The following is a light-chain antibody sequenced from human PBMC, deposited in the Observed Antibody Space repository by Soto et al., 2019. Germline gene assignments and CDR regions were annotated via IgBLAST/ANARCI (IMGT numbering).Light chain of an antibody. CDR3: QQYNNWPPKWT. V-gene: IGKV3D-15*01. J-gene: IGKJ1*01. CDR2: GAS. Sequence: EIVMTQSPATLSETPLERATLSCIASQSVSSNLAWYQQKPGQAPRLLIYGASTRATGIPARFSGSGSGTEFTLTISSLQSEDFAVYYCQQYNNWPPKWTFGQGTKVDIK. CDR1: QSVSSN.